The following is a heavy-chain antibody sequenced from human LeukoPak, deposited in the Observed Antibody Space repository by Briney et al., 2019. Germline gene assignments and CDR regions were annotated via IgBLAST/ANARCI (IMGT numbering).Heavy chain of an antibody. J-gene: IGHJ4*02. D-gene: IGHD2-2*01. CDR2: MNPNSGNT. CDR3: ARAIRNQLLSDY. V-gene: IGHV1-8*02. Sequence: ASVKVSCKASGYTFTSYGISWVRQAPGQGLEWMGWMNPNSGNTGYAQKFQGRVTMTGDTSTSTAYMELSSLISDDTAVYYCARAIRNQLLSDYWGQGTLVTVSS. CDR1: GYTFTSYG.